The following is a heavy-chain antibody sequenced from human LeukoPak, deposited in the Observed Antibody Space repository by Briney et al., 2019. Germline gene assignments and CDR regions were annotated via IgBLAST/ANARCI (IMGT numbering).Heavy chain of an antibody. CDR2: ISSSASNI. CDR3: AREVVTISN. CDR1: GFTFSNYE. J-gene: IGHJ4*02. Sequence: GGSLRLSCAASGFTFSNYEMNWVRQAPGKGLEWVAYISSSASNIYYADSVMGRFTISRDNAKNSLYLQMNSLRAEDTAVYYCAREVVTISNWGQGTLVTVSS. V-gene: IGHV3-48*03. D-gene: IGHD5-12*01.